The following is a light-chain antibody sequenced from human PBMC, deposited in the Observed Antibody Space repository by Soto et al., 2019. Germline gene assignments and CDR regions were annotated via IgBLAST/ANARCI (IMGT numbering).Light chain of an antibody. Sequence: EIVLTQSPATLSLSPGERATLSCRASQSVRSYLAWFQQKPGQAPRLLIYDASNRATGIPARFSGSGSGTDFTLTISSLEPEDFAVYYCQQRSNWRMYTFGQGTKLEIK. CDR3: QQRSNWRMYT. CDR2: DAS. J-gene: IGKJ2*01. V-gene: IGKV3-11*01. CDR1: QSVRSY.